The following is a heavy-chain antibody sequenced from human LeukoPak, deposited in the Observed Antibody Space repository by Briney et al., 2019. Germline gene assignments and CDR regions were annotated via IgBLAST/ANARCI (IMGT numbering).Heavy chain of an antibody. CDR1: GYTFTGYY. CDR2: INPNSGGT. D-gene: IGHD3-10*01. J-gene: IGHJ4*02. Sequence: GASVKVSCKASGYTFTGYYMHWVRQAPGQGLEWMGWINPNSGGTNYAQKFQGRVTMTRDTSISTAYMELSRLRSDDTAVYYCARDILLWFGESSPHFDYWGQGTLVTVSS. V-gene: IGHV1-2*02. CDR3: ARDILLWFGESSPHFDY.